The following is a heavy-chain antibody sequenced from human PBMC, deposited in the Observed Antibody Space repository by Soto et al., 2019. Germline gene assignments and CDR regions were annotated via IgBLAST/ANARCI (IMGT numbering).Heavy chain of an antibody. CDR2: IRGDGGQT. Sequence: GGSLRLSCTASGFTFTSYGMGWVRQAPGKGLQWVSTIRGDGGQTHYTDSVKGRFSISRDNSKNTVYLQKDSLRAEDTAMYFCAKGKANTVFGVNTLFDYWGQGTLVTVSS. V-gene: IGHV3-23*01. J-gene: IGHJ4*02. D-gene: IGHD3-3*01. CDR3: AKGKANTVFGVNTLFDY. CDR1: GFTFTSYG.